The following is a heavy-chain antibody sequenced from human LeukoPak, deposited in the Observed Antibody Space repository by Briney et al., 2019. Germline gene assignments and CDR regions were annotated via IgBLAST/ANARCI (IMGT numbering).Heavy chain of an antibody. CDR1: GYSISTGYY. CDR3: ARGPEHYDILTGIDY. CDR2: VFYSGTT. V-gene: IGHV4-38-2*02. Sequence: SETLSLTCTVSGYSISTGYYWDWIRQPPGKGLEWIGTVFYSGTTYYNPSLKSRITISVDTSKNQFSLNLRSVTAADTAVYYCARGPEHYDILTGIDYWGQGTLVTVSS. J-gene: IGHJ4*02. D-gene: IGHD3-9*01.